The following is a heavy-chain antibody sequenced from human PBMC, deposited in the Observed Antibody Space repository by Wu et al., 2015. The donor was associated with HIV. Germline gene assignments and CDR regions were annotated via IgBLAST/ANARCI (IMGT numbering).Heavy chain of an antibody. CDR3: ARVFSFVMGGNCHSSYYSGMDV. CDR1: GGTFSSYA. J-gene: IGHJ6*02. D-gene: IGHD4-23*01. CDR2: IIPIFGTA. V-gene: IGHV1-69*12. Sequence: QVQLVQSGAEVKKPGSSVKVSCKASGGTFSSYAISWVRQAPGQGLEWMGGIIPIFGTANYAQKFQGRVTITADESTSTAYMELSSLRSEDTAVYYCARVFSFVMGGNCHSSYYSGMDVWGQGTHGHRLL.